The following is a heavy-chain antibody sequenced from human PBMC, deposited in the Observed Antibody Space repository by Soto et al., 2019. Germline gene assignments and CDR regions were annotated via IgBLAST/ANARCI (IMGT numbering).Heavy chain of an antibody. D-gene: IGHD3-3*01. CDR2: INPNSGGT. CDR1: GYTFTGYY. V-gene: IGHV1-2*02. CDR3: ARSVYDFWSGQVVYYYYGMDV. Sequence: ASVKVSCRASGYTFTGYYMHWVRQAPGQGLEWMGWINPNSGGTNYAQKFQGRVTMTRDTSISTAYMELSRLRSDDTAVYYCARSVYDFWSGQVVYYYYGMDVWGQGTTVTVSS. J-gene: IGHJ6*02.